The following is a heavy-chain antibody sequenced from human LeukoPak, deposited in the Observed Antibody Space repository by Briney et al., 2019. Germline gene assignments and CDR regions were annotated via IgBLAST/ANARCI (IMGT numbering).Heavy chain of an antibody. Sequence: GESLKISCKGSGYSFTTYWIGWVRQMPGKGLEWMGMIYCGDSDTRYSPSFQDQVTISADKSISTAYLQWSSLKASDTAMYYCARLRPVWFGEPYGWFDPWGQGTLVTVSS. V-gene: IGHV5-51*01. CDR3: ARLRPVWFGEPYGWFDP. D-gene: IGHD3-10*01. J-gene: IGHJ5*02. CDR2: IYCGDSDT. CDR1: GYSFTTYW.